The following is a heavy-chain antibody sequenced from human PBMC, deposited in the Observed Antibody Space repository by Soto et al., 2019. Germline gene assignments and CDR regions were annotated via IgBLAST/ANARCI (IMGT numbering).Heavy chain of an antibody. V-gene: IGHV1-18*01. D-gene: IGHD2-21*02. CDR1: GYIFTKYG. CDR2: INVYNGDR. CDR3: ARLQLGGDQRLNWFDP. Sequence: QVQVVQSGPELKKPGASVKVSCKAQGYIFTKYGIGWVRQAPGHGLEWMGLINVYNGDRKVAQKFQDRVSMTTDTATDTAYMELKSLRSGDTAVYYCARLQLGGDQRLNWFDPWGQGTLVTVSS. J-gene: IGHJ5*02.